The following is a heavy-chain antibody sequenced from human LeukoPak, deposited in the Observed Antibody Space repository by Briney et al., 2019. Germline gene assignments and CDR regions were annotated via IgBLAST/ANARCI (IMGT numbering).Heavy chain of an antibody. V-gene: IGHV3-23*01. D-gene: IGHD3-22*01. CDR1: GFTFSSYA. CDR2: ISGSGAST. CDR3: AKLSGYVDY. Sequence: TGGSLRLSCAASGFTFSSYAMTWVRQAPGKGLEWVSGISGSGASTYYADSVKGRFTISRDNSKNTLYLQMNSLRAEDTAVYYCAKLSGYVDYWGQGALVTVSS. J-gene: IGHJ4*02.